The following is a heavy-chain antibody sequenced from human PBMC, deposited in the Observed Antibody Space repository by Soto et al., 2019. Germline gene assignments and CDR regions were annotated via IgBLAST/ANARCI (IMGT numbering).Heavy chain of an antibody. CDR2: VYYSGKT. Sequence: QLQLQESGPGLVRPSETLSLTCTVSGDSIRSNTYSWAWIRQPPGKGLEYIGTVYYSGKTYYNWPLASRPTMSLDTSKNQFALSLTSVSAADTGVYYCASQRPQEDGNKKGFDSWGQGTLVTVTS. CDR1: GDSIRSNTYS. CDR3: ASQRPQEDGNKKGFDS. V-gene: IGHV4-39*01. J-gene: IGHJ4*02.